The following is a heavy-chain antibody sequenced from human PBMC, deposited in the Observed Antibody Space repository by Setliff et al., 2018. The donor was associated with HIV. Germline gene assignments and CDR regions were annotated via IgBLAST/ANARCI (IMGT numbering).Heavy chain of an antibody. Sequence: PGGSLRLSCAASGFSFSSYSLNWVRQAPGKGLEWVSSISSSSSYIYYADSVKGRFTISRDNAKNSLYLQMNSLRAEDTAVYYCARDVAATGALDYWGQGTLVTASS. J-gene: IGHJ4*02. CDR3: ARDVAATGALDY. CDR2: ISSSSSYI. V-gene: IGHV3-21*01. CDR1: GFSFSSYS. D-gene: IGHD6-13*01.